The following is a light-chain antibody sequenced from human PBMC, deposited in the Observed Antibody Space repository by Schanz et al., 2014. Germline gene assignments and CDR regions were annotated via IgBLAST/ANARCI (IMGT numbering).Light chain of an antibody. CDR1: QSISSY. J-gene: IGKJ1*01. Sequence: DIQMTQSPSTLSASVGDRVTITCRASQSISSYLNWYQHKPGKAPNLLIYRSSTLESGVPSRFSGSDSGTDFTLTISSLQPEDFATYFCQQSHDGVWTFGQGTTVEIK. V-gene: IGKV1-39*01. CDR2: RSS. CDR3: QQSHDGVWT.